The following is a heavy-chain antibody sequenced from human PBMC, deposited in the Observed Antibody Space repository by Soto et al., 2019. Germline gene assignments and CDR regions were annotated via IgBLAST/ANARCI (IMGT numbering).Heavy chain of an antibody. CDR2: ISAYNGNT. D-gene: IGHD6-19*01. Sequence: QVQLVQSGAEVKKPGASVKVSCKASGYTFTSYGISWVRQAPGQGLEWMGWISAYNGNTNYAQQLQGRVTMTTDTSTSTAYMELRSLRSDDTAVYYCASSRYSSCWYDYYYYGMDVWGQGTTVTVSS. V-gene: IGHV1-18*01. CDR1: GYTFTSYG. J-gene: IGHJ6*02. CDR3: ASSRYSSCWYDYYYYGMDV.